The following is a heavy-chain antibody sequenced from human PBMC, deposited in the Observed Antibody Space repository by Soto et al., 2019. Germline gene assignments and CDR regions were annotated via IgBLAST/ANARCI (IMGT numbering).Heavy chain of an antibody. CDR2: INPSGGST. CDR1: GYTFTSYY. Sequence: AASVKVSCKASGYTFTSYYMHWVRQAPGQGLEWMGIINPSGGSTSYAQKFQGRVTMTRDTSTSTVYMELSSLRSEDTAVYYCARAPETGYSSGWYFDYWGQGTLVTVSS. J-gene: IGHJ4*02. CDR3: ARAPETGYSSGWYFDY. D-gene: IGHD6-19*01. V-gene: IGHV1-46*01.